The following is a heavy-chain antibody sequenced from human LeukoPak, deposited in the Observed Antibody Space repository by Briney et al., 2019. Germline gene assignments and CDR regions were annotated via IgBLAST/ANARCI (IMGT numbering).Heavy chain of an antibody. D-gene: IGHD3-10*01. Sequence: GASVKVSCKASGYTFTGYYMHWVRQAPGQGLEWMGRIDPNSGGTNYAQKFQGRVTMTRDTSISTAYMELSSLRFDDTAVYFCARAGARIYYGSGSYSDYWGQGTLVTVSS. CDR1: GYTFTGYY. CDR2: IDPNSGGT. CDR3: ARAGARIYYGSGSYSDY. J-gene: IGHJ4*02. V-gene: IGHV1-2*06.